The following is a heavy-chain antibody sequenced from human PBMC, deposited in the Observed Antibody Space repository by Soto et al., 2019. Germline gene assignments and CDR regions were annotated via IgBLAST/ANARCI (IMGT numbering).Heavy chain of an antibody. CDR3: ANSTANRVYFKG. Sequence: SGPTLVNPTHTLTLTCVFSGFSLNTFGVTVGWIRQPPGKALEWVALIYWDDGKRYSPSLKSRLTITKETSRNQVVLTMTNVDPEDTATYFCANSTANRVYFKGWGEGTLVIVSS. D-gene: IGHD3-10*01. CDR2: IYWDDGK. CDR1: GFSLNTFGVT. J-gene: IGHJ1*01. V-gene: IGHV2-5*02.